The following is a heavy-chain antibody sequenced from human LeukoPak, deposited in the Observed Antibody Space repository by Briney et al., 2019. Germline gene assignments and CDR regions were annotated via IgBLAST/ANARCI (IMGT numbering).Heavy chain of an antibody. Sequence: ASVKVSCKASGYTFTGYYMHWVRQAPGQGLEWMGWINPNSGGTNYAQKFQGRVTMTRDTSISTAYMELSRLRSDDTAVYYCARDHSSGGPAHFDYWGQGTLVTVSS. CDR1: GYTFTGYY. CDR2: INPNSGGT. CDR3: ARDHSSGGPAHFDY. V-gene: IGHV1-2*02. D-gene: IGHD6-19*01. J-gene: IGHJ4*02.